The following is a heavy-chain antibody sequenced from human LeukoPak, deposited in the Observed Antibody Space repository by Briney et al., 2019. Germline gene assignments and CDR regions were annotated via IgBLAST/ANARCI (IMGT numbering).Heavy chain of an antibody. CDR3: ARDSVLSHYHYYGMDV. J-gene: IGHJ6*02. CDR1: GGSISSSSYY. Sequence: SETLSLTCTVSGGSISSSSYYWGWIRQPPGKGLEWIGSIYYSGSTYYNPSLKSRVTISVDTSKNQFSLKLSSVTAADTAVYYCARDSVLSHYHYYGMDVWGQGTTVTVSS. CDR2: IYYSGST. D-gene: IGHD3-10*02. V-gene: IGHV4-39*07.